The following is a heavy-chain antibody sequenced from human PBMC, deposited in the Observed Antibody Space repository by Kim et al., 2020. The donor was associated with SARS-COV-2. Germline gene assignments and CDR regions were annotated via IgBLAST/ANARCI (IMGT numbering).Heavy chain of an antibody. CDR1: GFNLDDYI. D-gene: IGHD3-16*01. CDR2: ISWDGTKS. Sequence: GGSLRLSCAASGFNLDDYIMHWVRQVPGKGLQWVSLISWDGTKSFYADSVKGRFTISRDNSKNSLYLQMNSPRSEDSALYYCAKAPLGRYGMDLWGQGTTVTVSS. J-gene: IGHJ6*02. CDR3: AKAPLGRYGMDL. V-gene: IGHV3-43*01.